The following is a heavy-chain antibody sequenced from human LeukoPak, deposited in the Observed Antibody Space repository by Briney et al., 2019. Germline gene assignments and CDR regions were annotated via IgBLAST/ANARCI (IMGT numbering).Heavy chain of an antibody. CDR1: GLTFSSYS. V-gene: IGHV3-48*01. Sequence: GGSLRLSCAASGLTFSSYSMNWVRQAPGKGLEWGSYISGSSSTIYYADSVKGRFTISRDNSKNTLYLQMNSLRAEDTAVYYCAKASGTTVTTPDAFDIWGQGTMVTVSS. J-gene: IGHJ3*02. CDR3: AKASGTTVTTPDAFDI. D-gene: IGHD4-17*01. CDR2: ISGSSSTI.